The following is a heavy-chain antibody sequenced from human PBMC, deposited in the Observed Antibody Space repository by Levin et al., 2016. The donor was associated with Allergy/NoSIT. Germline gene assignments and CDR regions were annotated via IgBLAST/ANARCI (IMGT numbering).Heavy chain of an antibody. V-gene: IGHV3-23*01. Sequence: GGSLRLSCAASGFTFSSYAMSWVRQAPGKGLEWVSAISGSGGSTYYADSVKGRFTISRDNAKNSLYLQMNSLRAEDTAVYYCARAVREDSGSYYGVYWGQGTLVTVSS. CDR2: ISGSGGST. CDR3: ARAVREDSGSYYGVY. J-gene: IGHJ4*02. D-gene: IGHD1-26*01. CDR1: GFTFSSYA.